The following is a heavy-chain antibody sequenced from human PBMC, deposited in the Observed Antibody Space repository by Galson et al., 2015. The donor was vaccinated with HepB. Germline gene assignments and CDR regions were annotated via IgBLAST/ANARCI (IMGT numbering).Heavy chain of an antibody. D-gene: IGHD5-18*01. J-gene: IGHJ6*02. CDR1: GYTFTSYY. Sequence: SVKVSCKASGYTFTSYYMHWVRQAPGQGLEWMGIINPSGGSTSYAQKLQGRVTMTRDTSTSTVYMELSSLRSEDTAVYYCAREEMYYTAMAYYYYYGMDVRGQGTTVTVSS. CDR3: AREEMYYTAMAYYYYYGMDV. V-gene: IGHV1-46*04. CDR2: INPSGGST.